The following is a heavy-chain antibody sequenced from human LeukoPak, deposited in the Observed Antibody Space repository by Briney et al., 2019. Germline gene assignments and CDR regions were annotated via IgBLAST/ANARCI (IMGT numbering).Heavy chain of an antibody. Sequence: SETLSLTCTVSGGSISSSSYYWGWIRQPPGKGLEWIGSIYYTGSTYYNPSLKSRVTISVDTSKNQFSLKLSSVTAADTAVYYCARDARVVVISVAFDIWGQGTMVTVSS. CDR1: GGSISSSSYY. V-gene: IGHV4-39*07. CDR2: IYYTGST. D-gene: IGHD3-22*01. J-gene: IGHJ3*02. CDR3: ARDARVVVISVAFDI.